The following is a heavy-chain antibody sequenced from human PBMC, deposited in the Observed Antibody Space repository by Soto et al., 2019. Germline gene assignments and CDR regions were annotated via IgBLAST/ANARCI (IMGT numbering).Heavy chain of an antibody. CDR1: GFSFSAYA. Sequence: GGSLRLSCTASGFSFSAYAMFWVRQAPGKGLEYVSGIRTNGFTTYYANSVRGRFTIARDNSKNTLYLQMGSLTTEDMAVYYCARGGLHTGYDPLDDWGQGILVTGSS. J-gene: IGHJ4*02. D-gene: IGHD5-12*01. CDR3: ARGGLHTGYDPLDD. V-gene: IGHV3-64*01. CDR2: IRTNGFTT.